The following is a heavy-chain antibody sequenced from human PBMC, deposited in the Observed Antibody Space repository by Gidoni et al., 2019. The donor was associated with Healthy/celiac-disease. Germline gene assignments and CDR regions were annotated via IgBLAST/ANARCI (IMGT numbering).Heavy chain of an antibody. D-gene: IGHD1-7*01. Sequence: EVQLVESGGGLVKPGGSLRLSCAASGFTFSSYSMNWVRQAPGKGLEWVSSISSSSSYIYYADSVKGRFTISRDNAKNSLYLQMNSLRAEDTAVYYCARDKGADWNYFSWFDPWGQGTLVTVSS. J-gene: IGHJ5*02. V-gene: IGHV3-21*01. CDR1: GFTFSSYS. CDR2: ISSSSSYI. CDR3: ARDKGADWNYFSWFDP.